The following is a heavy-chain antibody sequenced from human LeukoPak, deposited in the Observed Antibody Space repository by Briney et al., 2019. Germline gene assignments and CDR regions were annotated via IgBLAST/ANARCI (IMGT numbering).Heavy chain of an antibody. J-gene: IGHJ4*02. CDR3: AGVGYSSSWSRQDY. CDR2: INHSGST. Sequence: SETLSLTCAVYGVSFRGYYWSWIRHPPGRGLEWIGEINHSGSTKYTPSLKSRVTISVDTSKNQFSPKLSSVTAADTAVYYCAGVGYSSSWSRQDYWGQGTLVPVSS. CDR1: GVSFRGYY. D-gene: IGHD6-13*01. V-gene: IGHV4-34*01.